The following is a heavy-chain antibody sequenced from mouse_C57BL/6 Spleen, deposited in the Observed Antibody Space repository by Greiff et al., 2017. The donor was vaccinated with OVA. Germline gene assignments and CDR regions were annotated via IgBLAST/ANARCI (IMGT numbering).Heavy chain of an antibody. V-gene: IGHV1-54*01. J-gene: IGHJ2*01. CDR1: GYAFTNYL. Sequence: QVQLQQSGAELVRPGTSVKVSCKASGYAFTNYLIVWVKQRPGQGLEWIGVINPGSGGTNYNEKFKGKATLTADKSSSTAYMQLSSLTSEDYAVYFCARGRDSSGFYFDYWGQGTTLTVSS. CDR3: ARGRDSSGFYFDY. D-gene: IGHD3-2*02. CDR2: INPGSGGT.